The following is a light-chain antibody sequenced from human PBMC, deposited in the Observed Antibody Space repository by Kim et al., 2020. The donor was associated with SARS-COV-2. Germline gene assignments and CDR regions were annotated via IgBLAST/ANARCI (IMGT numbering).Light chain of an antibody. CDR1: QSVSSSY. CDR3: QQYCSSPRT. J-gene: IGKJ1*01. Sequence: SLGEGATPSCGGRQSVSSSYLAWYHQKPGHVPRLLLYGASSRATGIPDRFSGSGVGIDFTLLTSRMVPEDFAVYYCQQYCSSPRTFGQGTQVDIK. V-gene: IGKV3-20*01. CDR2: GAS.